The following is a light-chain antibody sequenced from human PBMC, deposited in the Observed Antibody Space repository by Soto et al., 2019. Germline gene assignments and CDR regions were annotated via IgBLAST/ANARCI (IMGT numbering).Light chain of an antibody. V-gene: IGKV3-15*01. Sequence: ETVMTQSPGTLSVSPGERATLSCRASQSVNSNLAWYQQKPGQAPRILIYGASTRATAIPARFSGSGSGTEFTLTISSLQSEDFAVYYCQQYNDWPRTFGGGTKVEIK. CDR2: GAS. CDR3: QQYNDWPRT. J-gene: IGKJ4*01. CDR1: QSVNSN.